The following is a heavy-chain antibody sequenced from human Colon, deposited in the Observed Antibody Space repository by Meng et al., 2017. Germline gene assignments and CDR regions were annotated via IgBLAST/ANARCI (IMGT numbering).Heavy chain of an antibody. D-gene: IGHD3-22*01. CDR3: ARDRSPSYYYDSSGYYYNDY. V-gene: IGHV1-18*01. CDR1: GYTFTSYG. J-gene: IGHJ4*02. CDR2: ISAYNGNT. Sequence: ASVKVSCKASGYTFTSYGISWVRQAPGQGLEWMGWISAYNGNTNYAQKLQGRVTMTPDTSTSTAYMELRSLRSDDTAVYYCARDRSPSYYYDSSGYYYNDYWGQGTLVTVSS.